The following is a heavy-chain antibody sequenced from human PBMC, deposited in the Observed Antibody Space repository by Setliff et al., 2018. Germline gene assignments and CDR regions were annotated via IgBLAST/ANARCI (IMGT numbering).Heavy chain of an antibody. CDR1: GGSISSGNYY. CDR3: ARHKSNGSGSYPSLYMDV. Sequence: ETLSLTCRVSGGSISSGNYYWGLIRQPPGKGLEWVATIYYSGSTYSNPSLKSRLIISVDAPGNQFSVKLSSVTAADTAVYYCARHKSNGSGSYPSLYMDVWGKGIMVTVSS. D-gene: IGHD3-10*01. J-gene: IGHJ6*03. CDR2: IYYSGST. V-gene: IGHV4-39*01.